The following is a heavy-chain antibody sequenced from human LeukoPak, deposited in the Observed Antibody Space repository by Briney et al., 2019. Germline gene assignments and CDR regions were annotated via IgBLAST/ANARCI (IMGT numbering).Heavy chain of an antibody. J-gene: IGHJ4*02. CDR3: AKVAPLVRGPAYDY. CDR1: GFTFSSYA. V-gene: IGHV3-23*01. D-gene: IGHD3-10*01. CDR2: ISGSGGST. Sequence: GGSLRLSCAASGFTFSSYAMSWVRRAPGKGLEWVSAISGSGGSTYYAHPVKGRFTISRDNSKNTLYLQMSSLRAEDTAVYYCAKVAPLVRGPAYDYWGQGTVVTVSS.